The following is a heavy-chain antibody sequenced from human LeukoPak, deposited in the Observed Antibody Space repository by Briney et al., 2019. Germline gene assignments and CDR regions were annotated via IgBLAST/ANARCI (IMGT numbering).Heavy chain of an antibody. D-gene: IGHD6-19*01. CDR1: GYTFTSYG. J-gene: IGHJ4*02. CDR3: AAVFKRDFDY. V-gene: IGHV1-18*01. CDR2: ISAYNGNT. Sequence: ASVKVSCKASGYTFTSYGISWVRQASGQGLEWMGWISAYNGNTNYAQKFQERVTITRDMSTSTAYMELSSLRSEDTAVYYCAAVFKRDFDYWGQGTLVTVSS.